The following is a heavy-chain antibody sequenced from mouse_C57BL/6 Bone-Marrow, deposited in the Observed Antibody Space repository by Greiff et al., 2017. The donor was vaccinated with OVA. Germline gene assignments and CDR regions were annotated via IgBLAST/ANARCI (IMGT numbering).Heavy chain of an antibody. Sequence: EVQLVESGGGLVQPKGSLKLSCAASGFSFNTYAMNWVRQAPGKGLEWVARIRSKSNNYATYYAESVKDRFTISRDDSESMLYLQMNNLKTEDTAMYYCVRYGHGIDYWGQGTTLTVTS. CDR2: IRSKSNNYAT. D-gene: IGHD2-1*01. V-gene: IGHV10-1*01. CDR3: VRYGHGIDY. J-gene: IGHJ2*01. CDR1: GFSFNTYA.